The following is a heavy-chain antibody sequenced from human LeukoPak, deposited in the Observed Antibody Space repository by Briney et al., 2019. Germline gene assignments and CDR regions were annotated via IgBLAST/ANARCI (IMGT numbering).Heavy chain of an antibody. CDR2: NSSSDSTI. V-gene: IGHV3-48*03. D-gene: IGHD2-21*02. CDR1: GFTFSSYE. CDR3: ARGGTYCDGDCYSHGAFDI. J-gene: IGHJ3*02. Sequence: GGSLRLSCAASGFTFSSYEMNWVRQAPGKALEWVSDNSSSDSTIYYADSVKGRFIICRDNAKNSLYLQMNSMRAEDTAVYYCARGGTYCDGDCYSHGAFDIWGQGTLVTVSS.